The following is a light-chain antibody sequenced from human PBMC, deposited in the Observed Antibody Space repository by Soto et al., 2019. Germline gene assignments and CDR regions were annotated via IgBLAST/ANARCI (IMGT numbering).Light chain of an antibody. J-gene: IGLJ1*01. CDR1: RSNIGAGYD. V-gene: IGLV1-40*01. CDR2: GNS. Sequence: QSALTQPPSVSGAPGQRVTISCTGSRSNIGAGYDVHWYQQLPGTAPKLLIYGNSNRPSGVPDRFSGSKSGTSASLAITGLRAEDEADYCCYSYDRSRLGCFFGIGTKVTFL. CDR3: YSYDRSRLGCF.